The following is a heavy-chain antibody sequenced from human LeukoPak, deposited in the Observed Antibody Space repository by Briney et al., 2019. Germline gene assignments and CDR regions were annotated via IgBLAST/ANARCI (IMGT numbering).Heavy chain of an antibody. CDR2: ISYDGSNK. D-gene: IGHD6-19*01. J-gene: IGHJ4*02. CDR3: ARALVPGIAVAGTLYYFDY. V-gene: IGHV3-30*03. Sequence: GGSLRLSCAASGFSFSGYGMHWVRQAPGKGLEWVAVISYDGSNKYYADSVKGRFTISRDNSKNTLYLQMNSLRAEDTAVYYCARALVPGIAVAGTLYYFDYWGQGTLVTVSS. CDR1: GFSFSGYG.